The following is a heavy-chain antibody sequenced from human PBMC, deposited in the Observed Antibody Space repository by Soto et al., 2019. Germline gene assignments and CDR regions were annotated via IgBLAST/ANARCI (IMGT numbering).Heavy chain of an antibody. CDR1: GFTFDDYA. D-gene: IGHD5-12*01. CDR3: AKDTLATIYSYFDY. J-gene: IGHJ4*02. V-gene: IGHV3-9*01. Sequence: GGSLRLSCAASGFTFDDYAMHWVRQAPGKGLEWVSGISWNSGSIGYADSVKGRFTISRDNAKNSLYLQMNSLRAEDTALYYCAKDTLATIYSYFDYWGQGTLVTVSS. CDR2: ISWNSGSI.